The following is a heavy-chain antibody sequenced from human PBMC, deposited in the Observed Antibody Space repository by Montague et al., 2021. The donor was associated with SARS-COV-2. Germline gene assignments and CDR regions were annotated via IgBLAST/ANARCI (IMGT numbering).Heavy chain of an antibody. V-gene: IGHV4-28*03. Sequence: SETLSLTCAVSGYSISSSNWWGWIRQPPGKGLEWIGYIYYSGSTYYNLSLKSRVTMSVDTSKNQFSLKLSSVTAADTAVYYCARAFVVVIAIDAFDIWGQGTMVTVSS. D-gene: IGHD2-21*01. J-gene: IGHJ3*02. CDR1: GYSISSSNW. CDR3: ARAFVVVIAIDAFDI. CDR2: IYYSGST.